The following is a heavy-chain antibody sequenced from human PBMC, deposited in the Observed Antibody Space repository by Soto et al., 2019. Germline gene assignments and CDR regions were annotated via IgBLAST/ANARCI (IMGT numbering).Heavy chain of an antibody. D-gene: IGHD3-10*01. CDR2: ISSSGDTT. V-gene: IGHV3-23*01. J-gene: IGHJ4*02. CDR1: GFTFSGYA. CDR3: PKDLSGDKMGRDY. Sequence: EVQMLQTGGGLVQPGGSLRLACAASGFTFSGYAMSCVRQAPGRGLEWVPAISSSGDTTYYADPVKGRFTISRGNSKNTLYLQMNSPRAEDRAVYYCPKDLSGDKMGRDYWGQGALVTVSS.